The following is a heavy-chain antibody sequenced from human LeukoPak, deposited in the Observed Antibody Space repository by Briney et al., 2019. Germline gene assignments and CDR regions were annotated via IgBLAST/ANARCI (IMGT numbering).Heavy chain of an antibody. CDR3: AKDRGLSNWRFDY. V-gene: IGHV3-43*01. Sequence: HSGRSLRLSCAASGSTSDNYNMQWVRPAPGKGLEWVSLISWDVGSTYYADSVEGRLTIARDHSKNSLCLQMNSLRTEDTALYYCAKDRGLSNWRFDYWGQGTLVTVSS. CDR2: ISWDVGST. CDR1: GSTSDNYN. J-gene: IGHJ4*02. D-gene: IGHD1-1*01.